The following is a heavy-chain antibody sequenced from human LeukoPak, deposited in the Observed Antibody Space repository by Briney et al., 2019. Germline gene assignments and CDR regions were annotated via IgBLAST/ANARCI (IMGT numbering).Heavy chain of an antibody. V-gene: IGHV1-2*02. Sequence: WASVKVSCKASGYTFTGYYMHWVRQAPGQGLEWMGWINPNSGGTNYAQKFQGRVTMTRDTSIRTAYMEVSRLRSDDTAVYYCARSPDILTGENFDYWGQGTLVTVSS. CDR3: ARSPDILTGENFDY. CDR1: GYTFTGYY. J-gene: IGHJ4*02. D-gene: IGHD3-9*01. CDR2: INPNSGGT.